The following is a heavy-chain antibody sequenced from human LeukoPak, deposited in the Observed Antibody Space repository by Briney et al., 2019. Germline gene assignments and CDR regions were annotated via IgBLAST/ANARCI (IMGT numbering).Heavy chain of an antibody. Sequence: SVKVSCKASGGTFSTHAINWVRQAPGQGLEWMGRIVPILGITNFAQQFQGRVTITADKSTSTAYMELSSLRSDDTAVYYCARPRGSGSYNSYPFDYWGQGTLVTVSS. CDR2: IVPILGIT. J-gene: IGHJ4*02. V-gene: IGHV1-69*04. D-gene: IGHD3-10*01. CDR3: ARPRGSGSYNSYPFDY. CDR1: GGTFSTHA.